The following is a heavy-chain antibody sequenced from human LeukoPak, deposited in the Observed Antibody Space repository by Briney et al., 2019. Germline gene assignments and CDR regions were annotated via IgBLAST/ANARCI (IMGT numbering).Heavy chain of an antibody. Sequence: PGGSLRLSCAASGFTFSSYGMHWVRQAPGKGLEWVAVIWYDGSNKYYADSVKGRFTISRDNSKNTLYLQMNSLRAEDTAVYYCAAAHTLFWFDPWGQGTLVTVSS. D-gene: IGHD6-6*01. J-gene: IGHJ5*02. CDR2: IWYDGSNK. CDR3: AAAHTLFWFDP. V-gene: IGHV3-33*01. CDR1: GFTFSSYG.